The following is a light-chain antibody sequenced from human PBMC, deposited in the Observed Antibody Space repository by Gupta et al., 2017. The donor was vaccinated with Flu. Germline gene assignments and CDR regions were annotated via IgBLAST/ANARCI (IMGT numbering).Light chain of an antibody. CDR3: SSYTSSSSV. CDR2: DVS. Sequence: SITISCTGTSSDVGGYNYVSWYQQHPGKAPKLMIYDVSNRPSGVSNRFSGSKSGNTASLTISGLQAEDEADYYCSSYTSSSSVFGTGTKVTVL. CDR1: SSDVGGYNY. V-gene: IGLV2-14*04. J-gene: IGLJ1*01.